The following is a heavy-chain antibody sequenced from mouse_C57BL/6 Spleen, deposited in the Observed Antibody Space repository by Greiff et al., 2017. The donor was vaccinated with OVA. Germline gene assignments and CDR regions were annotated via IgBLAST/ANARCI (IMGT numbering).Heavy chain of an antibody. CDR1: GFTFSSYT. V-gene: IGHV5-9*01. CDR3: ARTGTYFDY. CDR2: ISGGGGNT. Sequence: DVKLVESGGGLVKPGGSLKLSCAASGFTFSSYTMSWVRQTPEKRLEWVATISGGGGNTYYPDSVKGRFTISRDNAKNTLYLQMSSLRSEDTALYYCARTGTYFDYWGQGTTLTVSS. D-gene: IGHD4-1*01. J-gene: IGHJ2*01.